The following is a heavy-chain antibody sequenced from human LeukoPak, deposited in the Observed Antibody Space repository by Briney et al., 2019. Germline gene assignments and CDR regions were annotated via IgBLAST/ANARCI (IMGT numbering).Heavy chain of an antibody. D-gene: IGHD3-10*01. CDR3: ARDDDGSGKYGQLY. Sequence: EGSLRLSCAASGFTFSNYGFHWVRQAPGKGLEWVAVIWYDGSNKYYADSVKGRFTISRDTSKKTLYLQMNSLRAEDTAVYYCARDDDGSGKYGQLYWGQGTLVTVSS. CDR1: GFTFSNYG. J-gene: IGHJ4*02. CDR2: IWYDGSNK. V-gene: IGHV3-33*01.